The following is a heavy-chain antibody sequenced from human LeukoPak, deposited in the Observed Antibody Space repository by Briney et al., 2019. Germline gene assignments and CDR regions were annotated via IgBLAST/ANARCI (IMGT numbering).Heavy chain of an antibody. CDR1: GYTFTSYG. J-gene: IGHJ4*02. CDR2: ISAYNGNT. V-gene: IGHV1-18*01. CDR3: ARMYYYDSSGYYYGDY. D-gene: IGHD3-22*01. Sequence: ASVKVSCKASGYTFTSYGISWVRQAPGQGLEWMGWISAYNGNTNYAQKLQGRVTMTTDTSTSKAYMELRSLRSDDTAVYYCARMYYYDSSGYYYGDYWGQGTLVTVSS.